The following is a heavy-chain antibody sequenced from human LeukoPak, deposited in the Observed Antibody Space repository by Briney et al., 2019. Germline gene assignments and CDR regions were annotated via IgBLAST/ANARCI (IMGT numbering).Heavy chain of an antibody. D-gene: IGHD1-26*01. CDR1: GFTFSSYG. CDR2: IKQDGSEK. CDR3: ARLWEGGEYDY. Sequence: GGSLRLSCAASGFTFSSYGMSWVRQAPGKGLEWVANIKQDGSEKYYVDSVKGRFTISRDNAKNSLYLQMNSLRAEDTAVYYCARLWEGGEYDYWGQGTLVTVSS. J-gene: IGHJ4*02. V-gene: IGHV3-7*01.